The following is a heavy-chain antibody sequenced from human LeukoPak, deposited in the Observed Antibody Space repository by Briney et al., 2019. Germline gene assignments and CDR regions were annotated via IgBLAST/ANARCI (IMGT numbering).Heavy chain of an antibody. J-gene: IGHJ4*02. V-gene: IGHV3-21*01. D-gene: IGHD2-21*02. CDR1: GFTFSSYS. CDR3: AKDPLSHIVVVTAIQPPNY. CDR2: ISSSSSYI. Sequence: GGSLRLSCAASGFTFSSYSMNWVRQAPGKGLEWVSSISSSSSYIYYADSVKGRFTISRDNAKNSLYLQMNSLRAEDTAVYYCAKDPLSHIVVVTAIQPPNYWGQGTLVTVSS.